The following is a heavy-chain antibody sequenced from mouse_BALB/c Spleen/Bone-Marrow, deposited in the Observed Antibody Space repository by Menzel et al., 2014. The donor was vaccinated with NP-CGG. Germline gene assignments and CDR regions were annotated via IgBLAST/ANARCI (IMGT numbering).Heavy chain of an antibody. J-gene: IGHJ1*01. CDR1: GYTFTSYV. D-gene: IGHD2-2*01. V-gene: IGHV1-14*01. CDR2: INPYNDGT. CDR3: ARSLYGYDWYFDV. Sequence: VQLQQSGPELVKPGASVKMSCKASGYTFTSYVMHWVKQKPGQGLEWIGYINPYNDGTKYNEKFKGKATLTSDKSSSTAYMERSSLSSEDSAVYYSARSLYGYDWYFDVWGAGTTVTVSS.